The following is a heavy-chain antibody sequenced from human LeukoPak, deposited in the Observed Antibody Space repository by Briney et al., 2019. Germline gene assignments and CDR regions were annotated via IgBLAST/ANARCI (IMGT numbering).Heavy chain of an antibody. CDR1: GYTFTGYY. V-gene: IGHV1-2*02. CDR2: INPNSGGT. D-gene: IGHD3-22*01. CDR3: ARDATYYYDSSGYDAFDI. J-gene: IGHJ3*02. Sequence: ASVKVSCKASGYTFTGYYMHWVRQAPGQGLEWMGWINPNSGGTNYAQKFQGRVTITADKSTSTAYMELSSLRSEDTAVYYCARDATYYYDSSGYDAFDIWGQGTMVTVSS.